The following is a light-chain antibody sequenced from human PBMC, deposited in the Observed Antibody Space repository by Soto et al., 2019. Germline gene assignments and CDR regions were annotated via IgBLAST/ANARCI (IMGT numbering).Light chain of an antibody. Sequence: DIQMTQSPSTLSACVGDRVTITCRASPTINPCLAWYQQKPGKAPKLLIYKVSTLQSGVPLRVSGSRSGTEFTLTISSLQPDDFATYYCQQYNSDLGVTFGQGTRLEIK. CDR1: PTINPC. V-gene: IGKV1-5*03. CDR3: QQYNSDLGVT. CDR2: KVS. J-gene: IGKJ5*01.